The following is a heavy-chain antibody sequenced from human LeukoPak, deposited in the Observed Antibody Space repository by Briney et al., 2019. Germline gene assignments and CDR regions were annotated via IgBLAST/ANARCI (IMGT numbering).Heavy chain of an antibody. CDR1: GGTFSSYA. V-gene: IGHV1-69*13. D-gene: IGHD3-3*01. CDR2: IIPIFGTA. Sequence: AASVKVSCKASGGTFSSYAISWVRQAPGQGLEWMGGIIPIFGTANYAQKFQGRVTITADESTSTAYMELSSLRSEDTAVYYCAGVITIFGVVIVPQTTAPWSDPWGQGTLVTVSS. J-gene: IGHJ5*02. CDR3: AGVITIFGVVIVPQTTAPWSDP.